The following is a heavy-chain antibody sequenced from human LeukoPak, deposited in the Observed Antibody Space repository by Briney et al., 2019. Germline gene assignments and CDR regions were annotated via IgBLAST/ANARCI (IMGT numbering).Heavy chain of an antibody. V-gene: IGHV1-69*13. D-gene: IGHD3-22*01. CDR1: GGTFSSYA. CDR2: IIPIFGTA. CDR3: ARATHYYDSSGYYSYHYYGMDV. J-gene: IGHJ6*02. Sequence: SVKVSCKASGGTFSSYAISWVRQAPGQGLEWMGGIIPIFGTANYAQKFQGRVTITADESTSTAYMELSSLRSEDTAVYYCARATHYYDSSGYYSYHYYGMDVWGQGTTVTVSS.